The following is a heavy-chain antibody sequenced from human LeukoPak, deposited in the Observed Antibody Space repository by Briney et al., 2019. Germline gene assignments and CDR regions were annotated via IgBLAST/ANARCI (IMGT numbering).Heavy chain of an antibody. D-gene: IGHD3-16*01. V-gene: IGHV1-46*01. CDR3: ARASNQYEVGVDYVY. Sequence: GASVKVSCKASGYTVTSYYMHWVRQAPGQGLEWMGIINPSGGSTSYAQKFQGRVTMTRDTSTSTVYMELSSLRSEDTAVYYCARASNQYEVGVDYVYWGQGTLVTVSS. CDR1: GYTVTSYY. CDR2: INPSGGST. J-gene: IGHJ4*02.